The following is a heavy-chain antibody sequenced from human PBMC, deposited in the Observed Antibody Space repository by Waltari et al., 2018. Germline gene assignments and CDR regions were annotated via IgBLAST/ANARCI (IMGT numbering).Heavy chain of an antibody. V-gene: IGHV3-11*01. J-gene: IGHJ4*02. CDR1: GFTFSDYY. Sequence: QVQLVESGGALVKPGGSLRLSCTASGFTFSDYYMTWVRQAPGKWLEWISYISNTGNTIYSAESVRGRFFISRDNAQNSLFLQMNSLSAEDTAVYYCAREYGLRGTTLTTGYWGQGTLVTVSS. CDR3: AREYGLRGTTLTTGY. CDR2: ISNTGNTI. D-gene: IGHD4-4*01.